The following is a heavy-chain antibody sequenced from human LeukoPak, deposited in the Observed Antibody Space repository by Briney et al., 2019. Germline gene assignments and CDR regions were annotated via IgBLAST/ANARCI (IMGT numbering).Heavy chain of an antibody. CDR1: GFTFSSYG. D-gene: IGHD2-15*01. CDR2: ISGSGGST. J-gene: IGHJ5*02. CDR3: AKGIGYCSGGSCHNWFDP. Sequence: GGSLRLSCAASGFTFSSYGMSWVRQAPGKGLEWVSAISGSGGSTYYADSVKGRFTISRDNSKNTLYLQMNSLRAEDTAVYYCAKGIGYCSGGSCHNWFDPWGQGTLVTVSS. V-gene: IGHV3-23*01.